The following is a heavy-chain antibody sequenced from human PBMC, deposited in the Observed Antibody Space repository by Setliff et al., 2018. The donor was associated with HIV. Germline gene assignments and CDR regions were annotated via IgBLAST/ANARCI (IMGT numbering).Heavy chain of an antibody. D-gene: IGHD4-4*01. Sequence: ASVKVSCKASGYTFSSYGISWVRQAPGQGLEWMGWISTYTGNTNYAQSLQGRVTMTTDTSTNTAYMELRTLRSDDTAVYYCARAVPTVTTRFFFDYWGQGTLVTVSS. CDR3: ARAVPTVTTRFFFDY. CDR1: GYTFSSYG. CDR2: ISTYTGNT. V-gene: IGHV1-18*01. J-gene: IGHJ4*02.